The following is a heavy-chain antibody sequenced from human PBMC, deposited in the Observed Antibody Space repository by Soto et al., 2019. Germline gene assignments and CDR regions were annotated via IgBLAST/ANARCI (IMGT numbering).Heavy chain of an antibody. CDR3: ARVGSSGWNYYYYGMDV. V-gene: IGHV1-69*01. CDR1: GGTFSSYA. J-gene: IGHJ6*02. CDR2: IIPIFGTA. Sequence: QVQLVQSGAEVKKPGSSVKVSCKASGGTFSSYAISWVRQAPGQGLEWMGGIIPIFGTAKYAQKFQGRVTITADDSTSTAYMELSSLRSEDTAVYYCARVGSSGWNYYYYGMDVWGQGTTVTVSS. D-gene: IGHD6-19*01.